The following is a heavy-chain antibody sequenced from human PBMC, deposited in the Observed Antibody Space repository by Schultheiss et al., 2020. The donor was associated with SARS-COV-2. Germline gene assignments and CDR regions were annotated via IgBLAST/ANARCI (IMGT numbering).Heavy chain of an antibody. CDR2: IYTSGST. Sequence: SETLSLTCTVSGGSISSYYWSWIRQPAGKGLEWIGRIYTSGSTYYNPSLKSRVTISVDTSKNQFSLKLSSVTAADTAVYYCARHSGDPHSYNWFDPWGQGTLVTVAS. CDR3: ARHSGDPHSYNWFDP. CDR1: GGSISSYY. D-gene: IGHD4-17*01. J-gene: IGHJ5*02. V-gene: IGHV4-4*07.